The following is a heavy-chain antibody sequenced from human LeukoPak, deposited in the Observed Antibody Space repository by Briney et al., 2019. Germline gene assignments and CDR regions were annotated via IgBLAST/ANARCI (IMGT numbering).Heavy chain of an antibody. Sequence: PGGSLRLSCAASGFTFSSYEMNWVRQAPGKGLEWVSYISSSGSTKYYADSVKGRFTISRDNAKNSLYLQMISLRAEDTALYYRARVEGFIDYWGQGTLVTVSP. V-gene: IGHV3-48*03. J-gene: IGHJ4*02. D-gene: IGHD3-16*02. CDR2: ISSSGSTK. CDR3: ARVEGFIDY. CDR1: GFTFSSYE.